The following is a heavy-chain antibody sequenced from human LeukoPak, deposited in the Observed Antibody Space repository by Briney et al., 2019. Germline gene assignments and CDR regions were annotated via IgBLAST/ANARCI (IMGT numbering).Heavy chain of an antibody. J-gene: IGHJ3*02. V-gene: IGHV4-39*07. D-gene: IGHD1-14*01. CDR2: IYYSGST. CDR3: ASASTHNRYAFDI. CDR1: GGSISSSSYY. Sequence: PSETLSLTCTVSGGSISSSSYYWGWIRQPPGKGLEWIGSIYYSGSTYYNPSLKSRVTISVDTSKNQFSLKLSSVTAADTAVYYCASASTHNRYAFDIWGQGTMVTVSS.